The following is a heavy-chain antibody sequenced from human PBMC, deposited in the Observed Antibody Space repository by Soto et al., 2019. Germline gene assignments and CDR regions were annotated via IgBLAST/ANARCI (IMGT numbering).Heavy chain of an antibody. CDR3: ARVTVTTHHYYYYYGMDV. Sequence: PSETLSLTCAVYGGSFSGYYWSWIRQPPGKGLEWIGEINHSGSTNYNPPLKSRVTISVDTSKNQFSLKLSSVTAADTAVYYCARVTVTTHHYYYYYGMDVWGQGTTVTVSS. CDR2: INHSGST. CDR1: GGSFSGYY. V-gene: IGHV4-34*01. J-gene: IGHJ6*02. D-gene: IGHD4-17*01.